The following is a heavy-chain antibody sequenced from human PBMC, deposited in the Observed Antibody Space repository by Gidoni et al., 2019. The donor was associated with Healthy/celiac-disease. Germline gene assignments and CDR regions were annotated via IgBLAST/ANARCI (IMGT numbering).Heavy chain of an antibody. Sequence: EVQLLESGGGLVQPGGCLRLSCAASGFTFSSSAMSWVRQAPGQGLEWVSAISGSGGSTYYADSVKGRFTISRDNSKNTLYLQMNSLRAEDTAVYYCAKDPWGDYYYWGQGTLVTVSS. CDR2: ISGSGGST. J-gene: IGHJ4*02. D-gene: IGHD4-17*01. CDR1: GFTFSSSA. CDR3: AKDPWGDYYY. V-gene: IGHV3-23*01.